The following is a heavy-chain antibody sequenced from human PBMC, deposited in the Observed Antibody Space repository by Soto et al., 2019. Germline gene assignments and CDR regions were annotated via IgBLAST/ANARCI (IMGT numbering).Heavy chain of an antibody. Sequence: SETLSLTCTVSGVSISSFHWHWIRQPPGKGLEWIGYVYESGNTKYNPSLRGRVIMSVDTSKKQVSLKLSSATAADTAVYYCAKDRRVTYCSGDSCYGGYYGMDVWGQGTTVTVSS. D-gene: IGHD2-15*01. CDR1: GVSISSFH. CDR2: VYESGNT. J-gene: IGHJ6*02. CDR3: AKDRRVTYCSGDSCYGGYYGMDV. V-gene: IGHV4-59*01.